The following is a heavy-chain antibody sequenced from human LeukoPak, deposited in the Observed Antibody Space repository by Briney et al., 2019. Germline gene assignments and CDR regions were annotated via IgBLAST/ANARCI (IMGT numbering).Heavy chain of an antibody. V-gene: IGHV4-34*01. Sequence: SETLSLTCAVYGGSFSGYSWSWIRQPPGKGLEWNGEINHSGSTTYNPSPKTGVTISVDTSKNQFSLMLSSVTAADTAVYYCARTMVRGVTPFDYWGQGTLVTVSS. CDR1: GGSFSGYS. CDR3: ARTMVRGVTPFDY. J-gene: IGHJ4*02. D-gene: IGHD3-10*01. CDR2: INHSGST.